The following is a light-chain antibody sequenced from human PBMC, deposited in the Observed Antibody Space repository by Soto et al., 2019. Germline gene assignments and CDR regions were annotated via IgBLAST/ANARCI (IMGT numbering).Light chain of an antibody. V-gene: IGLV2-11*01. CDR3: CSYAGSYTK. Sequence: QSVLTQPRSVSGSPGQSVTISCTGTSSDVGGYNYVSWYQQHPGKAPKLMIYDVSKRPSGVPDRFSGSKSGNTASLTISGLQAEDEADYYCCSYAGSYTKFGGATQLAVL. CDR1: SSDVGGYNY. J-gene: IGLJ3*02. CDR2: DVS.